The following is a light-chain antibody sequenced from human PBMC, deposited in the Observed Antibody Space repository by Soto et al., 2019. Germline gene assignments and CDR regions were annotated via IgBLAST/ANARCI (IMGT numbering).Light chain of an antibody. V-gene: IGKV1-27*01. CDR1: QGISSF. Sequence: DVQMTQSPSSLSASVGDRVTITCRASQGISSFLAWYQQIPGKVPKLLIYSASTLQSGVPSRFSGSGSGTDFTLTISSLQHEDVPIYYCQKYNIGPLTFGGGTKVDIK. CDR2: SAS. CDR3: QKYNIGPLT. J-gene: IGKJ4*01.